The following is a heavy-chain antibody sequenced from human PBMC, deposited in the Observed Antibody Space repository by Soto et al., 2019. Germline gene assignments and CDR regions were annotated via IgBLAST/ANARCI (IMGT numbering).Heavy chain of an antibody. V-gene: IGHV4-39*01. CDR2: IYYSGST. D-gene: IGHD3-3*01. CDR1: GGSLSSSSYC. Sequence: SETLSLTWTVSGGSLSSSSYCWGWVRQPPGKGLEWIGSIYYSGSTYYNPSLKSRVTISVDTSKNQFSLKLSSVTAADTAVYYCAGLRGPYYDFWSGYYVDYWGQGTLVTVSS. J-gene: IGHJ4*02. CDR3: AGLRGPYYDFWSGYYVDY.